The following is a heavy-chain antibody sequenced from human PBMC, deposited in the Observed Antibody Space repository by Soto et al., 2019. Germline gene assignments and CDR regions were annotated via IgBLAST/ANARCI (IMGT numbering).Heavy chain of an antibody. J-gene: IGHJ6*02. CDR2: INPNSNNT. CDR1: RYTFSSSD. D-gene: IGHD6-19*01. V-gene: IGHV1-8*01. CDR3: ARAGYSSGWYLDSYYGMDV. Sequence: ASVKVSCKASRYTFSSSDINWVRQTTGQGLEWMGWINPNSNNTGYAQKFQGRVTMTRNTSISTVYMELSSLRSEDTAVYYCARAGYSSGWYLDSYYGMDVWGQGTTVTVSS.